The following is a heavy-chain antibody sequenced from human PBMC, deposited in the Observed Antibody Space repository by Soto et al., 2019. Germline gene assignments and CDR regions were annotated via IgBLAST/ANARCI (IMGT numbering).Heavy chain of an antibody. CDR2: MNPNNGKT. D-gene: IGHD6-25*01. CDR1: GYTFTTYD. J-gene: IGHJ4*02. Sequence: QVQLVQSGAEVKKPGASVKISCKASGYTFTTYDINWVRQATGQGLEWMGWMNPNNGKTGYAQKFQGRVTMTRDTSISTVYLELSSVRSEDTAVYYCARRKERSGPIYSDSWGQGTLVTVSS. CDR3: ARRKERSGPIYSDS. V-gene: IGHV1-8*01.